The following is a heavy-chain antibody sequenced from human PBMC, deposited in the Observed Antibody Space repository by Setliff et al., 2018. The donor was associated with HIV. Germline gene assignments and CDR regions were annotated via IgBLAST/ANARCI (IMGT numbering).Heavy chain of an antibody. V-gene: IGHV4-61*09. CDR2: ISTSGRT. Sequence: SETLSLTCTVSGGSISSGNYYWSWIRQPAGKGLEWIGHISTSGRTNYNPSLMSRLTISVDTSRTQFSLRLSSVTAADTAVYYCARHSPNVGVRGDAFDIWGQGTVVTVSS. J-gene: IGHJ3*02. CDR3: ARHSPNVGVRGDAFDI. CDR1: GGSISSGNYY. D-gene: IGHD2-8*01.